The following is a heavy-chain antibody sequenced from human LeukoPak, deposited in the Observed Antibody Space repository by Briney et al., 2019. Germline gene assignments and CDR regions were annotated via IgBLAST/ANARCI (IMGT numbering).Heavy chain of an antibody. CDR1: GGSISSSSYY. V-gene: IGHV4-61*01. Sequence: SETLSLTCTVSGGSISSSSYYWSWIRQPPGTGLEWIGYIYYSGSTNYNPSLKSRVTISVDTSKNQFSLKLSSVTAADTAVYYCARDSVEMATMGEVNWFDPWGQGTLVTVSS. CDR2: IYYSGST. D-gene: IGHD5-24*01. CDR3: ARDSVEMATMGEVNWFDP. J-gene: IGHJ5*02.